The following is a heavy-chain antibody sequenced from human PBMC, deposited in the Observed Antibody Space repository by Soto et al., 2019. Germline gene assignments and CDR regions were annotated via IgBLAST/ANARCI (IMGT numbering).Heavy chain of an antibody. J-gene: IGHJ4*02. V-gene: IGHV3-15*07. Sequence: EAQLVESGGGLVKPGGSLRLSCAASGFTFSNVWMHWVRQAPGKGLEWVGRIKSKIDGETTDYAAPVKGRFSISRDDSKNTLYLQMNSLKTEDTAVYYCTPLALKYVSGWYDFSGWGQGIMVHVSS. CDR2: IKSKIDGETT. CDR3: TPLALKYVSGWYDFSG. CDR1: GFTFSNVW. D-gene: IGHD6-19*01.